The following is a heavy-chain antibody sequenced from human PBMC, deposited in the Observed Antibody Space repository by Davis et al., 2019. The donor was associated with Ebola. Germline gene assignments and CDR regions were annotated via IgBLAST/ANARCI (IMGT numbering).Heavy chain of an antibody. CDR1: GFTFSSYS. Sequence: GESLKISCAASGFTFSSYSMNWVRQAPGKGLEWVSVIYSGGSTYYADSVKGRFTISRHNSKNTLYLQMNSLRAEDTAVYYCARDPYYYGSGSYYNWGQGTLVTVSS. J-gene: IGHJ4*02. V-gene: IGHV3-53*01. D-gene: IGHD3-10*01. CDR2: IYSGGST. CDR3: ARDPYYYGSGSYYN.